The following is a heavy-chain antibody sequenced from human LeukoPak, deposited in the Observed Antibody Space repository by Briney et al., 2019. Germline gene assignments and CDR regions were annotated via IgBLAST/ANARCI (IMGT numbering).Heavy chain of an antibody. CDR3: ARDFSGYCSGGSCDFYYYYYMDV. Sequence: SGGSLRLSCAASGFTFSSYWMSWVRQAPGKGLEWVANVKQDGSEKYYVDSVKGRFTISRDNAKNSLYLQMNSLRAEDTAVYYCARDFSGYCSGGSCDFYYYYYMDVWGKGTTVTVSS. D-gene: IGHD2-15*01. CDR2: VKQDGSEK. CDR1: GFTFSSYW. J-gene: IGHJ6*03. V-gene: IGHV3-7*01.